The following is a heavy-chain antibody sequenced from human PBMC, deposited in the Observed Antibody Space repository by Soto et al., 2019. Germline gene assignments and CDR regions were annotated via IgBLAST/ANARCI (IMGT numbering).Heavy chain of an antibody. CDR1: GGTFSSYT. CDR3: ARDLFGGRGTGAWFDP. Sequence: QVQLVQSGAEVKKPGSSVKVSCKASGGTFSSYTISWVRQAPGQGLEWMGRIIPILGIANYAQKFQGRVTITADKSTSTVYMELSSLRSEDTAVYYGARDLFGGRGTGAWFDPWGQGTLVTVSS. V-gene: IGHV1-69*08. CDR2: IIPILGIA. J-gene: IGHJ5*02. D-gene: IGHD3-10*02.